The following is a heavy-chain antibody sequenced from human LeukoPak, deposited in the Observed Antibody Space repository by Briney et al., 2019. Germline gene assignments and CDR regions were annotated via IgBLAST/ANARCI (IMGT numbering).Heavy chain of an antibody. CDR2: IYYSGST. CDR1: GGSISSYY. J-gene: IGHJ4*02. CDR3: AGGIAVAGTH. D-gene: IGHD6-19*01. V-gene: IGHV4-59*05. Sequence: SETLSLTCTVSGGSISSYYWSWIRQPPGKGLEWIGSIYYSGSTYYNPSLKSRVTISVDTSKNQFSLKLSSVTAADTAVYYCAGGIAVAGTHWGQGTLVTVSS.